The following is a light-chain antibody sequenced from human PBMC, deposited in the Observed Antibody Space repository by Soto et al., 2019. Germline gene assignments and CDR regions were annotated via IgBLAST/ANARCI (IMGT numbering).Light chain of an antibody. CDR2: DVS. J-gene: IGKJ4*02. CDR3: QQYNYYST. Sequence: DIQMTQSPSTLSSSVGDRVTITCRASQSLSGRLAWYQQRPGQAPKLLIYDVSTLESGVPSRFSGTGTGSGTEFTLSISDLQPDDFATCYCQQYNYYSTLGTGTTVEVK. V-gene: IGKV1-5*01. CDR1: QSLSGR.